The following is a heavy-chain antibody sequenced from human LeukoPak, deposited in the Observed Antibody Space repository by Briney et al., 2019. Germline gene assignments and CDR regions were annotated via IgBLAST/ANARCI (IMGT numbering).Heavy chain of an antibody. CDR1: GGSISSYY. V-gene: IGHV4-59*01. CDR3: ARSTYGDYVWFDP. J-gene: IGHJ5*02. D-gene: IGHD4-17*01. CDR2: IYYSGST. Sequence: SETLSLTCTVSGGSISSYYWSWIRQPPGKGLEWIGYIYYSGSTNYNPSLKSRVTISVDTPKNQFSLKLSSVTAADTAVYYCARSTYGDYVWFDPWGQGTLVTVSS.